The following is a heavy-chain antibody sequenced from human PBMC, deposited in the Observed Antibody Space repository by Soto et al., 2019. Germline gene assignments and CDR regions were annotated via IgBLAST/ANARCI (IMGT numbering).Heavy chain of an antibody. D-gene: IGHD5-12*01. V-gene: IGHV4-59*08. J-gene: IGHJ4*02. CDR1: GASITSHY. CDR2: IHYSGIT. Sequence: SETLSLTCTVSGASITSHYWSWVRQSPGKGLECIGYIHYSGITIYNPSLNGRVTMSLDTSKNQFSLKVTSVTATDTAVYFCARLPNSGVNPPFDYWGQGTLVTVSS. CDR3: ARLPNSGVNPPFDY.